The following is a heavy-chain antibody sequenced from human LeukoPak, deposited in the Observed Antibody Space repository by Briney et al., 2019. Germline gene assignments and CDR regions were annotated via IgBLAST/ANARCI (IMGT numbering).Heavy chain of an antibody. J-gene: IGHJ4*02. CDR1: GYTFTSYG. CDR2: ISAYNGNT. V-gene: IGHV1-18*01. CDR3: ARSGVATIFGLRDY. Sequence: ASVKVSCKASGYTFTSYGISWVRQAPGQGLEWMGWISAYNGNTNYAQKLQGRVTMTRDTSTSTVYMELSSLRSEDTAVYYCARSGVATIFGLRDYWGQGTLVTVSS. D-gene: IGHD5-24*01.